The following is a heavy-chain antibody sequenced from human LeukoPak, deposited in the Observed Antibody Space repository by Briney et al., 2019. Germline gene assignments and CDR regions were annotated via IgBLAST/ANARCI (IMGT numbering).Heavy chain of an antibody. CDR1: GFTFSSYW. J-gene: IGHJ5*02. CDR3: AREMAMAVAGISWFDP. Sequence: PWGSLRLSCAASGFTFSSYWMSWVRQAPGKGLEWVANIKQDGSEKYYVDSVKGRFTISRDNAKNSLSLQMNSLRAEDTAVYYCAREMAMAVAGISWFDPWGQGTLVTVSS. V-gene: IGHV3-7*01. CDR2: IKQDGSEK. D-gene: IGHD6-19*01.